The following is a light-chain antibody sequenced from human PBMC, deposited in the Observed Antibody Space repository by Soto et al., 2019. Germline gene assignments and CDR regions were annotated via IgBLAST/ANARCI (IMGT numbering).Light chain of an antibody. CDR2: GVT. Sequence: VLTQPTSVSGSPGQSITISCTGNHNDIGTYDYVSWYQQHPGRAPRLLIYGVTTRPSGISDRFSASKSGLTASLTISGLQPEDEADYYCSSFTSDRIYVFGPGTKVTVL. V-gene: IGLV2-14*03. CDR1: HNDIGTYDY. J-gene: IGLJ1*01. CDR3: SSFTSDRIYV.